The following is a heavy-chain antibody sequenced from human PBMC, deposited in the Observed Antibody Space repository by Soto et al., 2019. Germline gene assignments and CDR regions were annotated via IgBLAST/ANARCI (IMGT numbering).Heavy chain of an antibody. CDR1: GYPVTAYY. Sequence: VQSGAVVKKPGASVTVSCSASGYPVTAYYMHLVRKGPGRGLEWMGGINPATGAAKYTQTFQGRVTMTRDTSTSTVFMELSGLTSEDTAVFYCARGGGVGVAGSAAFDMWGQGTLVTVSS. V-gene: IGHV1-2*02. CDR3: ARGGGVGVAGSAAFDM. D-gene: IGHD3-3*01. J-gene: IGHJ3*02. CDR2: INPATGAA.